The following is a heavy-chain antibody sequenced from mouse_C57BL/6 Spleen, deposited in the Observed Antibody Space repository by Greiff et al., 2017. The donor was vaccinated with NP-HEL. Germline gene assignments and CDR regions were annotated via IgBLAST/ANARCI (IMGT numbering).Heavy chain of an antibody. V-gene: IGHV1-4*01. J-gene: IGHJ4*01. CDR1: GYTFTSYT. D-gene: IGHD2-10*02. Sequence: QVQLKESGAEPARPGASVKMSCKASGYTFTSYTMHWVKQRPGQGLEWIGYINPSSGYIKYNQKFKDKATLTADKSYSTAYMQLMSLTSEDSADYDCCGYGNYGLAYDAMDYWGQGTSVTVSS. CDR2: INPSSGYI. CDR3: CGYGNYGLAYDAMDY.